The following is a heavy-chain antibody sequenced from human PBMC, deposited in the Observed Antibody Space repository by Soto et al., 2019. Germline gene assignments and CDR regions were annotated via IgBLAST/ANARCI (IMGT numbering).Heavy chain of an antibody. CDR1: GFTFSSYS. V-gene: IGHV3-21*01. CDR3: AGVGTSSPRTYFDY. D-gene: IGHD6-13*01. CDR2: ISSSSSYI. Sequence: LRLSCAASGFTFSSYSMNWVRQAPGKGLEWVSSISSSSSYIYYADSVKGRFTISRDNAKNSLYLQMNSLRAEDTAVYYCAGVGTSSPRTYFDYWGQGTLVTVSS. J-gene: IGHJ4*02.